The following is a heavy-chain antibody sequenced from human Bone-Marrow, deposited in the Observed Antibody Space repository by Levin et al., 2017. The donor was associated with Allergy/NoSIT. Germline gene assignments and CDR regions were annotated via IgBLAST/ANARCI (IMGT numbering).Heavy chain of an antibody. V-gene: IGHV3-73*01. CDR1: GFTFSGSA. Sequence: GGSLRLSCAASGFTFSGSAMHWVRQASGKGLEWVGRIRSKANSYATAYAASVKGRFTISRDDSKNTAYLQMNSLKTEDTAVYYCTSRFLEFVHWGQGTLVTVSS. J-gene: IGHJ4*02. CDR2: IRSKANSYAT. CDR3: TSRFLEFVH. D-gene: IGHD3-3*01.